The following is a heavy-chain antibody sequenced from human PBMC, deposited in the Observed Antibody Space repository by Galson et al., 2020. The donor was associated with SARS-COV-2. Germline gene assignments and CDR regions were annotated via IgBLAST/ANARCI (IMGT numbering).Heavy chain of an antibody. J-gene: IGHJ4*02. V-gene: IGHV4-61*02. CDR1: GDSISSGSYY. D-gene: IGHD3-10*01. CDR3: ARDRFGDYEY. CDR2: VHSSGVT. Sequence: SETLSLTCAVSGDSISSGSYYWTWIRQPAGKGLEWIGRVHSSGVTNYNPSLRGRVTTSEDTSKNQFSLRLSSVTAADTAVYYCARDRFGDYEYWGQGTLVTVSS.